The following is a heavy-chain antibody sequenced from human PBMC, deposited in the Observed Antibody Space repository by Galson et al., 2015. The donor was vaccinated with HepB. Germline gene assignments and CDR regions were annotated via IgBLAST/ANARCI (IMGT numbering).Heavy chain of an antibody. D-gene: IGHD6-6*01. CDR2: IYYSGST. Sequence: LSLTCTVSGGSISSSSYYWGWIRQPPGKGLEWIGSIYYSGSTYYNPSLKSRVTISVDTSKNQFSLKLSSVTAADTAVYYCARGLRTLRSRFDYWGQGTLVTVSS. CDR3: ARGLRTLRSRFDY. J-gene: IGHJ4*02. V-gene: IGHV4-39*01. CDR1: GGSISSSSYY.